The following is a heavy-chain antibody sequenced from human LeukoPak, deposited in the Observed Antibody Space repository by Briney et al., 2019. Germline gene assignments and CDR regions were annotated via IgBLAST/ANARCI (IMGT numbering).Heavy chain of an antibody. D-gene: IGHD6-13*01. Sequence: SETLSLTCTVSGGSISSGSYYWSWIRQPAGKGLEWIGRIYTSGSTNYNPSLKSRVTISVDTSKNQFSLKLSSVTAADTAVYYCARDTSSSWYDYWGQGTLVTVSS. J-gene: IGHJ4*02. CDR3: ARDTSSSWYDY. CDR2: IYTSGST. CDR1: GGSISSGSYY. V-gene: IGHV4-61*02.